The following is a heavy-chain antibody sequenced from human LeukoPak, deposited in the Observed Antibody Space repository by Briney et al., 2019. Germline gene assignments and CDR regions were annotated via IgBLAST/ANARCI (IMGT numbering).Heavy chain of an antibody. CDR3: AREGRDGYKERGMDV. J-gene: IGHJ6*02. CDR2: ISSSGSTI. D-gene: IGHD5-24*01. CDR1: GFTFSDYY. V-gene: IGHV3-11*01. Sequence: GGSLRLSCAASGFTFSDYYISWIRQAPGKGLEWASYISSSGSTIYYADSVKGRFTISRDNAKNSLYLQMNSLRAEDTAVYYCAREGRDGYKERGMDVWGQGTTVTVSS.